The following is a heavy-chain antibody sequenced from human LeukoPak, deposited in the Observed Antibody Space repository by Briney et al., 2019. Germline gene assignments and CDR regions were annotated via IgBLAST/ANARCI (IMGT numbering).Heavy chain of an antibody. CDR3: ARGILWFGELLSD. CDR1: GGSISSYY. V-gene: IGHV4-59*01. J-gene: IGHJ4*02. CDR2: IYYSGST. Sequence: SETLSLTCTVSGGSISSYYWSWIRQPPGKGLEWIGYIYYSGSTNYNPSLKSRVTISVDTSKNQFSLKLSSVTAADTAVYYCARGILWFGELLSDWGQGTLVTVSS. D-gene: IGHD3-10*01.